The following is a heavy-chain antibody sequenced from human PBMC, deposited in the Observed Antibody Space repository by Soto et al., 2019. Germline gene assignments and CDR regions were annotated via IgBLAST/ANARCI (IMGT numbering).Heavy chain of an antibody. J-gene: IGHJ4*02. CDR1: GGSISSYY. Sequence: TSETLSLTCTVSGGSISSYYWIWIRQPPGKGLEWIGYIYYSGSTNYNPSLKSRVTISVDTSKNQFSLKLSSVTAADTAVYYCARAYSSSWNYYFDYWGQGTLVTVSS. CDR2: IYYSGST. V-gene: IGHV4-59*01. CDR3: ARAYSSSWNYYFDY. D-gene: IGHD6-13*01.